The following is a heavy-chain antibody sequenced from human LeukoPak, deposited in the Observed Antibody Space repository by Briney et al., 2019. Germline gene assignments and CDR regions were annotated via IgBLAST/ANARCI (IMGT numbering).Heavy chain of an antibody. Sequence: SETLSLTCTVSGGSISTYYWSWIRQPPGKGLEWIGYIYYSGSTKYNPSLKSRLTISVDMSKNQFSLKLSSVTAADTAVHYWARGRYFDPYDAFDIWGQGTLVTVSS. V-gene: IGHV4-59*08. CDR2: IYYSGST. D-gene: IGHD3-9*01. CDR1: GGSISTYY. CDR3: ARGRYFDPYDAFDI. J-gene: IGHJ3*02.